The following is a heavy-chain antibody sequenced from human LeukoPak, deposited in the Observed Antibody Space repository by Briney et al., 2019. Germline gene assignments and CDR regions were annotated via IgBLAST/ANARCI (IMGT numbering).Heavy chain of an antibody. CDR3: ARGPSGGRYYVGDY. CDR2: ISYDGSNE. Sequence: PGRSLRLSCAASGFTFSSSAMHWVRQAPGKGLEWVAVISYDGSNEYYADSVKGRFTISRDNSKNTLFLQMNSLRAEDTAVYYCARGPSGGRYYVGDYWGQGTLVTVSS. J-gene: IGHJ4*02. D-gene: IGHD1-26*01. V-gene: IGHV3-30-3*01. CDR1: GFTFSSSA.